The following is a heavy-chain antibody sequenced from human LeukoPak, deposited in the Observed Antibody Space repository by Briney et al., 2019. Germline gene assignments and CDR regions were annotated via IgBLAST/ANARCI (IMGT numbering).Heavy chain of an antibody. D-gene: IGHD6-19*01. Sequence: SETLSLTCTVSGGSISSYYWSWIRQPAGKGLEWIGRIYNSGNTNYNPSLKSRVTMSVDTSKNQFSLKMSSVTAADTAVYYCARGPYTSGWFSLDYWGQGTLVTVS. CDR2: IYNSGNT. CDR3: ARGPYTSGWFSLDY. J-gene: IGHJ4*02. CDR1: GGSISSYY. V-gene: IGHV4-4*07.